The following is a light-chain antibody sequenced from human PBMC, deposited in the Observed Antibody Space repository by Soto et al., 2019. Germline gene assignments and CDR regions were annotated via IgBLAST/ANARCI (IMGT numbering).Light chain of an antibody. CDR3: SSYTSRRTLIYG. Sequence: QSALTQPASVSGSPGQSITISCTGTSSDVGGYIYVSWYQQHPGKAPKLMIYEVSNRPSGVSNRFSGSKSGNTASLTISGLQAEDEADYYCSSYTSRRTLIYGFGTGTKVTVL. V-gene: IGLV2-14*01. CDR2: EVS. J-gene: IGLJ1*01. CDR1: SSDVGGYIY.